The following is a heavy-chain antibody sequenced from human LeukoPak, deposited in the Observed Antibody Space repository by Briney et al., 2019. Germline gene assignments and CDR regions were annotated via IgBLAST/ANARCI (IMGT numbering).Heavy chain of an antibody. CDR1: GGSISSSSYY. Sequence: SETLSLTCTVSGGSISSSSYYWGWIRQPPGKGLEWIGSIYYSGSTYYNPSLKSRVTISVDTSKNQFSLKLSSVTAADTAVYYCARHGYCSGGSCYSWGYYYYMDVWGKGTTVTISS. V-gene: IGHV4-39*01. D-gene: IGHD2-15*01. J-gene: IGHJ6*03. CDR3: ARHGYCSGGSCYSWGYYYYMDV. CDR2: IYYSGST.